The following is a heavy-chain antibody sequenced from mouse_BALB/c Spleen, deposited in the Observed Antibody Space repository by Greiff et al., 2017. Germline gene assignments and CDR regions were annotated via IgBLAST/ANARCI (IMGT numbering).Heavy chain of an antibody. CDR3: ARDGNDAMDY. D-gene: IGHD2-1*01. CDR2: ISDGGSYT. Sequence: EVKLVESGGGLVKPGGSLKLSCAASGFTFSDYYMYWVRQTPEKRLEWVATISDGGSYTYYPDSVKGRFTISRDNAKNNLYLQMSSLKSEDTAMYYCARDGNDAMDYWGQGTSVTVSS. V-gene: IGHV5-4*02. J-gene: IGHJ4*01. CDR1: GFTFSDYY.